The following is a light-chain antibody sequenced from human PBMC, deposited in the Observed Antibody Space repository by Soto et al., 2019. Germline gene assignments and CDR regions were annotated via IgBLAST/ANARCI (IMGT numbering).Light chain of an antibody. CDR2: DAS. CDR1: QSVTTN. J-gene: IGKJ4*01. CDR3: QQYDRWPVT. Sequence: MTQSPSSLSASVGDRVTITCQASQSVTTNLNWYQHKPGQSPRLLISDASTGASGIPPRFSGSGSATEFTLTIDRLQSADFAVYYCQQYDRWPVTFGGGTKV. V-gene: IGKV3-15*01.